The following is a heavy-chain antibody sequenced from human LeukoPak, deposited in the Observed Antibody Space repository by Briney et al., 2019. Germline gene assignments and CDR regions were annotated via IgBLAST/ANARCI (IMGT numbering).Heavy chain of an antibody. J-gene: IGHJ3*02. Sequence: NLGESLKISCKGSGYTFSNNWIGWVRQMPGKGLEWMALIFPTDSDTRYNPSFQGQVTISVDKSLSTAYLQWSSLKASDTAIYYCARRSRAWSTFYRSQDDAFDIWGQGTMVTVSS. D-gene: IGHD3-3*01. CDR3: ARRSRAWSTFYRSQDDAFDI. CDR1: GYTFSNNW. V-gene: IGHV5-51*01. CDR2: IFPTDSDT.